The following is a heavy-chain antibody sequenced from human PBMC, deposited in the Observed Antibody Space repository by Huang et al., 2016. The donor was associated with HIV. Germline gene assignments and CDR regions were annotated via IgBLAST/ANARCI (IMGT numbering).Heavy chain of an antibody. CDR2: MDPGDSDT. D-gene: IGHD6-19*01. Sequence: VQLVQSGAEVKKPGESLKIYCKGSGCSFTSYWIGWVRQVPGNGLEVMGIMDPGDSDTRYGTSFQGQVTISADKSISTAYLQWSSLKAADTAMYYCARPVAATFGASAFDIWGQGTMVTVSS. J-gene: IGHJ3*02. CDR1: GCSFTSYW. V-gene: IGHV5-51*03. CDR3: ARPVAATFGASAFDI.